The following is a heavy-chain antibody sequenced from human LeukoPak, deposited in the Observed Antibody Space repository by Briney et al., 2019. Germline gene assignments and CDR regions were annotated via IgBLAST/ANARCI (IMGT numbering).Heavy chain of an antibody. D-gene: IGHD6-13*01. CDR3: TTVSAGYSSSWYRGY. CDR1: GFTFSNAW. CDR2: IKSKTDGGTT. Sequence: PGGSLRLSCAASGFTFSNAWMSWVRQAPGKGLEWVGRIKSKTDGGTTDYAAPVKGRFTISRDGSKNTLYLQMNSLKTEDTAVYYCTTVSAGYSSSWYRGYWGQGTLVTVSS. V-gene: IGHV3-15*01. J-gene: IGHJ4*02.